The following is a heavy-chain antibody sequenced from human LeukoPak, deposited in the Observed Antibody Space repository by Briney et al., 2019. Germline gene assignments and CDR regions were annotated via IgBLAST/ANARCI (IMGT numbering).Heavy chain of an antibody. CDR2: INPNSGGT. V-gene: IGHV1-2*02. J-gene: IGHJ4*02. CDR3: ARDEANYYGSGSCFDY. Sequence: PLASVKVSCKASGYTFTGYYIHWVRLAPGQGLEWMGWINPNSGGTNYPQKFQGRVTMTRDTSISTAYMELSRLRSGDTAVYYCARDEANYYGSGSCFDYWGQGTLVTVSS. D-gene: IGHD3-10*01. CDR1: GYTFTGYY.